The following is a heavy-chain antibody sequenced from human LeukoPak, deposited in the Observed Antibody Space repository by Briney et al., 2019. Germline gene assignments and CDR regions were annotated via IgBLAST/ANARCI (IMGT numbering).Heavy chain of an antibody. J-gene: IGHJ4*02. D-gene: IGHD3-22*01. CDR1: GFTFSNYN. CDR3: ARDSIYSDNSDYYYDY. V-gene: IGHV3-21*01. CDR2: ISSSSTDI. Sequence: GGSLRLSCAVSGFTFSNYNMNWVRQAPGKGPEWVSFISSSSTDIYYADAVKGRFTISRDNANNALYLQMNSLRAEDTAVYYCARDSIYSDNSDYYYDYWGQGTLVTVSS.